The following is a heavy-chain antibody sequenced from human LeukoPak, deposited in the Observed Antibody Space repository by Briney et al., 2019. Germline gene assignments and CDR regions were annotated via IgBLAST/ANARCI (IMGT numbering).Heavy chain of an antibody. J-gene: IGHJ4*02. Sequence: GESLKISCKGSGYSFISYWIGWVRQMPGKGLEWIGIIYPGDSDTRYNPSFQGQVTISADKSISTAYLQWSSLKASDTAMYYCARHGVDTIFGVDLFDYWGQGTLVTVSS. CDR3: ARHGVDTIFGVDLFDY. D-gene: IGHD3-3*01. CDR2: IYPGDSDT. CDR1: GYSFISYW. V-gene: IGHV5-51*01.